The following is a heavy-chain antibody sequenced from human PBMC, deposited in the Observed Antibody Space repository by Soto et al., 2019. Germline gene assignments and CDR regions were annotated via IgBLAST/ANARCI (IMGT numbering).Heavy chain of an antibody. Sequence: EVQVLESGGGLVQPGGSLRLSCVGSGFTFNNYAMSWVRQVPGKGLEWVSIIRGSGGTTFYADSVKGRFTISRDNSKNTLYLQMNSLRAEDTAVYYCAKNRGSGSPYCYNVDVWGQGTTVTVS. CDR3: AKNRGSGSPYCYNVDV. CDR2: IRGSGGTT. D-gene: IGHD3-10*01. J-gene: IGHJ6*02. V-gene: IGHV3-23*01. CDR1: GFTFNNYA.